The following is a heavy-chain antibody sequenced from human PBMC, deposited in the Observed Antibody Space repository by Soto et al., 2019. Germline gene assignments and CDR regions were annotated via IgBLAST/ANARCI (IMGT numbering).Heavy chain of an antibody. CDR2: ISSNGGST. D-gene: IGHD3-10*01. CDR3: VKDGGELLWFGELLFDY. J-gene: IGHJ4*02. CDR1: GFTFSSYA. Sequence: GGSLRLSCSASGFTFSSYAMHWVRQAPGKGLEYVSAISSNGGSTYYADSVKGRFTISRDNSKNTLYLQMSSLRAEDTAVYYCVKDGGELLWFGELLFDYWGQGTLVTVSS. V-gene: IGHV3-64D*08.